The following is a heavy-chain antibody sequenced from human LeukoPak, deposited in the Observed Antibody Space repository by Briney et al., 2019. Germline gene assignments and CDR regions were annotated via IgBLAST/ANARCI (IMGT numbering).Heavy chain of an antibody. Sequence: SQTLSLTCTVSGGSISSGGYYWSWIRQHPGKGLEWIGYIYYSGSTYYNPSLKSRVTISVDTPKNQFSLKLSSVTAADTAVYYCATWKLRYFDWSTPANWFDPWGQGTLVTVSS. CDR2: IYYSGST. CDR1: GGSISSGGYY. D-gene: IGHD3-9*01. CDR3: ATWKLRYFDWSTPANWFDP. J-gene: IGHJ5*02. V-gene: IGHV4-31*03.